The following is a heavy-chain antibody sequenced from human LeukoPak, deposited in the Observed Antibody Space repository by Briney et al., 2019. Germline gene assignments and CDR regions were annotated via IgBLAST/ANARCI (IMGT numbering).Heavy chain of an antibody. J-gene: IGHJ3*02. CDR3: ARNYDILDAFDI. V-gene: IGHV4-59*01. CDR1: GGSINTYY. D-gene: IGHD3-9*01. Sequence: SETLSLTCTVSGGSINTYYWSWIRQPPGKGLEWIGYIYYSGSTNYNPSLKSRVTLSMDTSKNQFSLRLSSVTAADTAVYYCARNYDILDAFDIWGQGTMVTVSS. CDR2: IYYSGST.